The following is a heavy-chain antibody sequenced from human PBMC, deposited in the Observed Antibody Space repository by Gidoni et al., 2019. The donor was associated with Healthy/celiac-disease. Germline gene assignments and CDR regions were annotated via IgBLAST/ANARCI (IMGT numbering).Heavy chain of an antibody. CDR3: ARRRLVVPAAILYFDY. D-gene: IGHD2-2*02. V-gene: IGHV1-2*02. Sequence: QVQLVQSGAEVKKPGASVKVSCKASGYTFTGYYMHWVRQAPGQGLEWMGWINPNSGGTNYAQKFQGRVTMTRDTSISTAYMELSRLRSDDTAVYYCARRRLVVPAAILYFDYWGQGTLVTVSS. CDR1: GYTFTGYY. J-gene: IGHJ4*02. CDR2: INPNSGGT.